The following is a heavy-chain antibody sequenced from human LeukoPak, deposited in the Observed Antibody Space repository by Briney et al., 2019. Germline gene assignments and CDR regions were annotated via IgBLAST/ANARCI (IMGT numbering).Heavy chain of an antibody. CDR1: GGSISSSSYY. Sequence: SETLSLTCTVSGGSISSSSYYWGWIRQPPGKGLEWIGSIYYSGSTNYNPSLKSRVTISVDTSENQFSLKLSSVTAADTAVYYCARVPGYSSSWYFYWGQGTLVTVSS. D-gene: IGHD6-13*01. CDR2: IYYSGST. CDR3: ARVPGYSSSWYFY. J-gene: IGHJ4*02. V-gene: IGHV4-39*07.